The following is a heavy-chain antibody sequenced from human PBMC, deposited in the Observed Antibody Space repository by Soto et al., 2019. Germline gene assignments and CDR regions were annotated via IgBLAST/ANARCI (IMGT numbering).Heavy chain of an antibody. CDR1: GGSVSSGSYY. V-gene: IGHV4-61*01. D-gene: IGHD6-13*01. J-gene: IGHJ4*02. CDR2: IYYSGST. CDR3: ASSLAAAGTIDY. Sequence: SETLSLTCTVSGGSVSSGSYYWSWIRQPPGKGLEWIGYIYYSGSTNYNPSLKSRVTISVDTSKNQFSLKLSSVTAADTAVYYCASSLAAAGTIDYWGQGTLVTVSS.